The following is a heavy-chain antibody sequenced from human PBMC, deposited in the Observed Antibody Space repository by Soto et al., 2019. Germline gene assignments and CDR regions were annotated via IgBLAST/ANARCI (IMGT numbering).Heavy chain of an antibody. CDR1: GGSISSYY. J-gene: IGHJ6*03. V-gene: IGHV4-59*08. CDR2: IYYSGST. CDR3: ARQGGGYPDYYYYYMDV. D-gene: IGHD6-25*01. Sequence: QVQLQESGPGLVKPSETLSLTCTVSGGSISSYYWSWIRQPPGKGLEWIGYIYYSGSTNYNPSLKSRVTISVDTSKNQFSLKLSSVTAADTAVYYCARQGGGYPDYYYYYMDVWGKGTTVTVSS.